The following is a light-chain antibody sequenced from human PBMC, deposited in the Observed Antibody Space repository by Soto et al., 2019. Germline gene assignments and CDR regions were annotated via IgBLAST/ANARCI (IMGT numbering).Light chain of an antibody. V-gene: IGKV4-1*01. Sequence: DIVMTQSPDSLAVSLGERATINCKSSQSVLYSSNNKNYLAWYQQKPGQPPKLLIYWASTRESGVPDRFSGSGSGTHFTLTISSLQAEDVAVYYCQQYYSTPWGFGQGTRLEIK. CDR3: QQYYSTPWG. CDR2: WAS. J-gene: IGKJ5*01. CDR1: QSVLYSSNNKNY.